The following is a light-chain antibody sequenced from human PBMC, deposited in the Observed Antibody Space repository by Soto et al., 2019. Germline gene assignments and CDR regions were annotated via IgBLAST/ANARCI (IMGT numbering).Light chain of an antibody. V-gene: IGLV2-14*01. J-gene: IGLJ1*01. CDR3: SSYTTSNTRQIV. CDR1: GSDVGGYNY. CDR2: DVS. Sequence: QSVLTQPASVSGSPGQSITISCTGTGSDVGGYNYVSWYQQHPGKAPKLMIYDVSNRPSGVSNRFSGSKSGNTASLTISGLQAEDEADYYCSSYTTSNTRQIVFGTGTKVTVL.